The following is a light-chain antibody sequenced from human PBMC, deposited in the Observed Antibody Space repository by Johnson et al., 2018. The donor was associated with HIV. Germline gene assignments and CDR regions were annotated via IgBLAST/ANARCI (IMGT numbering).Light chain of an antibody. CDR1: SSNIGNNY. CDR3: GTWRTSLSGGGV. CDR2: KNN. Sequence: QSVLTQPPSVSAAPGQKVTISCSGSSSNIGNNYVSWYQQLPGTAPKLIIFKNNERPSGIPDRFSGSKSGTSATLGITGLQTGDEGDYYCGTWRTSLSGGGVFGTGTKVTVL. V-gene: IGLV1-51*02. J-gene: IGLJ1*01.